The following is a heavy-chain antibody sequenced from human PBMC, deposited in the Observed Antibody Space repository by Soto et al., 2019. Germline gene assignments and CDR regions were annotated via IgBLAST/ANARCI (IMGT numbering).Heavy chain of an antibody. CDR3: TRPADSVGSESASEI. Sequence: QVQLVQSGAEVKKPGSSVKVSCKTSGDTFSTYPITWVRQAPGQGLEWVGRIIPILDITDSAQMFQGRVTITADKSTNTAYMELSGLRSEDTAVYYCTRPADSVGSESASEIWGQGTMVTVCS. V-gene: IGHV1-69*02. CDR1: GDTFSTYP. J-gene: IGHJ3*02. CDR2: IIPILDIT. D-gene: IGHD3-10*01.